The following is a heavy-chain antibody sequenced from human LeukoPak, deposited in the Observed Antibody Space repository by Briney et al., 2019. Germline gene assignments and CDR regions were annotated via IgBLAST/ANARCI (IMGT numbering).Heavy chain of an antibody. J-gene: IGHJ3*02. V-gene: IGHV3-30*04. CDR1: GFTFSSYA. D-gene: IGHD3-3*01. Sequence: GRSLRLSCAASGFTFSSYAMHWVRQAPGKGLEWVALISYDESSTFYADSVKSRFTISRDNSKNTLYLQMNSLRAEDTAVYYCAKGESDFWSGYYAFDIWGQGTMVTVSS. CDR3: AKGESDFWSGYYAFDI. CDR2: ISYDESST.